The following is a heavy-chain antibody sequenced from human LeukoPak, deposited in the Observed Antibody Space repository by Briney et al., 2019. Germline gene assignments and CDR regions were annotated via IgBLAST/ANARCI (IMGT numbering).Heavy chain of an antibody. J-gene: IGHJ4*02. D-gene: IGHD3-3*01. Sequence: PGRSLRLSCAASGFTFSSYAMHWVRQAPGKGLEWVAVISYDGSNKYYADSVKGRFTISRDNSKNTLYLQMNSLRAEDTAVYYCAREWSPTIFGVVIMPGQFDYWGQGTLVTVSS. CDR3: AREWSPTIFGVVIMPGQFDY. V-gene: IGHV3-30-3*01. CDR1: GFTFSSYA. CDR2: ISYDGSNK.